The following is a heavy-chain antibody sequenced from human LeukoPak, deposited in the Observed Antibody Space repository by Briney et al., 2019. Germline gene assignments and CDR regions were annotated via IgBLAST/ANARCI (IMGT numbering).Heavy chain of an antibody. CDR1: GFIFGNYP. J-gene: IGHJ5*02. Sequence: GGSLRLSCAASGFIFGNYPMNWVRQAPGKGLEWVAVISYDGSNKYYADSVKGRFTISRDNSKNTLYLQMNSLRAEDTAVYYCARDTVVVAVPYTYNWFDPWGQGTLVTVSS. CDR3: ARDTVVVAVPYTYNWFDP. D-gene: IGHD2-15*01. CDR2: ISYDGSNK. V-gene: IGHV3-30-3*01.